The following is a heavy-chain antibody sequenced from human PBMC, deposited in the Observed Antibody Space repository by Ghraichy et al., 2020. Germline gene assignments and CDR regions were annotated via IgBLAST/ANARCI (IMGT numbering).Heavy chain of an antibody. CDR1: ALIFGGSA. D-gene: IGHD3-3*01. CDR3: LRLDDSMYGVTIIKDFDF. J-gene: IGHJ4*02. CDR2: IRSKRNNYAT. V-gene: IGHV3-73*01. Sequence: GGSLRLSCAASALIFGGSAIHWVRQASGKGLEWLARIRSKRNNYATVYAASVKGRFTLSRDDSKNTAYLQMNSLDAGDTAVYYCLRLDDSMYGVTIIKDFDFWGQGTQVTVSS.